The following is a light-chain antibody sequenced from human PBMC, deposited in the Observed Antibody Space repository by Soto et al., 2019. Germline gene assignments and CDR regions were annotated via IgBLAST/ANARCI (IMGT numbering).Light chain of an antibody. J-gene: IGLJ2*01. CDR3: QSYDSSNQGV. Sequence: LTQPHSVSESPGKTVTISCTRSSGGIASTYVQWYQQRPGSAPTTVIYEDNQRPSGVPDRFSGSIDSSSNSASLTISGLKTEDEADYYCQSYDSSNQGVFGGGTKLTVL. CDR2: EDN. V-gene: IGLV6-57*04. CDR1: SGGIASTY.